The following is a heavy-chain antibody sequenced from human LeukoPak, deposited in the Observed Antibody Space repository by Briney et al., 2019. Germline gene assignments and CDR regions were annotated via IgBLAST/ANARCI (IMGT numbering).Heavy chain of an antibody. Sequence: ASVTVSCKASGGTFSNYAITWVRQAPGQGLEWMGGIIPIFGTANYAQKFQGRVTITADKSTSTAYMELSSLRSEDTAVYYCARGMVRGVIGGGAFDIWGQGTMVTVSS. CDR2: IIPIFGTA. D-gene: IGHD3-10*01. CDR3: ARGMVRGVIGGGAFDI. CDR1: GGTFSNYA. J-gene: IGHJ3*02. V-gene: IGHV1-69*06.